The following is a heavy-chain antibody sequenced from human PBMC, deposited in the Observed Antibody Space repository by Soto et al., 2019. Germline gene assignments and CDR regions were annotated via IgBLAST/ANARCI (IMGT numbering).Heavy chain of an antibody. Sequence: GALAKVSCKASGYTFTSYGMSWVRQAPGQGLEWMGWISAYNGNTNYAQKLQGRVTMTTDTSTSTAYMELRSLRSDDTAVYYCARDYSSSWRNWFDPWGQGTLVTVSS. D-gene: IGHD6-13*01. CDR1: GYTFTSYG. CDR2: ISAYNGNT. CDR3: ARDYSSSWRNWFDP. V-gene: IGHV1-18*01. J-gene: IGHJ5*02.